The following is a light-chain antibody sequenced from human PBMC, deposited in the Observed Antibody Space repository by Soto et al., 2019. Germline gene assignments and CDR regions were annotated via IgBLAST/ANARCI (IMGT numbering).Light chain of an antibody. CDR1: SSNIGAGYD. J-gene: IGLJ3*02. CDR2: GNS. Sequence: QSVLTQPPSVSVAPGQRVTISCTGSSSNIGAGYDVHWYQQLPGTAPKLLIYGNSNRPSGVPDRFSGSKSGTSASLAITGLQAEDEADYYCQSYDSSLGRVFGGGTKLTVL. V-gene: IGLV1-40*01. CDR3: QSYDSSLGRV.